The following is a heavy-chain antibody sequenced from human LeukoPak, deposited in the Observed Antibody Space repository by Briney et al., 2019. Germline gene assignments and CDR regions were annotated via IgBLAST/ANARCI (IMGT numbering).Heavy chain of an antibody. CDR3: ARKTSGPQPFDC. CDR2: ISSSGGDT. V-gene: IGHV3-23*01. CDR1: GFTFSSSP. Sequence: AGSLRLSCAASGFTFSSSPMSWVRQAPGKGLEWVSGISSSGGDTPYADSVKGRFTISRDNSKNTLYLQINSLRAEDTAVYFCARKTSGPQPFDCWGQGTLVTVSS. J-gene: IGHJ4*02.